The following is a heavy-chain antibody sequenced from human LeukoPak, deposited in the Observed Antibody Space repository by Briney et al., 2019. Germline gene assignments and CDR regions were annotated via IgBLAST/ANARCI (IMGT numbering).Heavy chain of an antibody. CDR3: ARAGGGSYYFDF. V-gene: IGHV4-4*02. J-gene: IGHJ4*02. CDR1: GDSINSSNW. Sequence: PSETLSLTCTVSGDSINSSNWWNRVRQPPGQGLEWIAEIYHSGNTNYNPSLKSRVTISLDKSKNQFSLKLTSVTGADTAVYFCARAGGGSYYFDFWGQGTLVTVSS. D-gene: IGHD1-26*01. CDR2: IYHSGNT.